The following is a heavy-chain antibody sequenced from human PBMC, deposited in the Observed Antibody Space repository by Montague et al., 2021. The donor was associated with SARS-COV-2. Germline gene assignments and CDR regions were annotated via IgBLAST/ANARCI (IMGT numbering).Heavy chain of an antibody. CDR3: ARGPKMGGSGYYYN. D-gene: IGHD3-22*01. V-gene: IGHV4-39*02. J-gene: IGHJ1*01. CDR1: GGSITSSAYY. CDR2: IYYGGNN. Sequence: SETLSLTCTVSGGSITSSAYYWSWIRQPPGKGLEWIVSIYYGGNNFYNSSLKSRVAISVDTSKNHFSLKLSSVTAADTAVYSCARGPKMGGSGYYYNWGQGILVTVSS.